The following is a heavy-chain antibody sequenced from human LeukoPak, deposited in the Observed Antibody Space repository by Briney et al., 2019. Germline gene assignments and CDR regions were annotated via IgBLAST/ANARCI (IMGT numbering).Heavy chain of an antibody. D-gene: IGHD4-23*01. V-gene: IGHV4-34*10. CDR3: ARDGATVVTSRAFDI. CDR1: GGSFSGYY. J-gene: IGHJ3*02. Sequence: PSETLSLTCAVYGGSFSGYYWSWIRQPPGKGLEWIGEINHSGSTNYNPSLKSRITISVDTSKNQFSLKLSSVTAADTAVYYCARDGATVVTSRAFDIWGQGTMVTVSS. CDR2: INHSGST.